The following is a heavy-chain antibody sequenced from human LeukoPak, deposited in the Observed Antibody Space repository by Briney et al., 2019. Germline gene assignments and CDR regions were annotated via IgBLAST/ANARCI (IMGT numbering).Heavy chain of an antibody. CDR3: AKEGPYGDYSCMDY. CDR2: ISYDGSNK. J-gene: IGHJ4*02. V-gene: IGHV3-30-3*01. CDR1: GSTFSSYA. Sequence: PGRSLRLSCAASGSTFSSYAMHWVRQAPGKGLEWVAVISYDGSNKYYADSVRGRFTISRDNAKNSLYLQMNSLRAEDTAVYYCAKEGPYGDYSCMDYWGQGTLVTVSS. D-gene: IGHD4-17*01.